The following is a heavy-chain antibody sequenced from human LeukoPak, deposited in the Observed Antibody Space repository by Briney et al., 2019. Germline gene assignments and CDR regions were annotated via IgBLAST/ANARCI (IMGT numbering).Heavy chain of an antibody. CDR3: ARDRYCSGGSCYLRRGMDV. J-gene: IGHJ6*02. D-gene: IGHD2-15*01. V-gene: IGHV3-30*04. CDR1: GFTFSSYA. Sequence: GGSLRLSCAASGFTFSSYAMHWVRQAPGKGLEWVAVISYDGSNKYYADSVEGRFTISRDNSKNTLYLQMNSLRAEDTAVYYCARDRYCSGGSCYLRRGMDVWGQGTTVTVSS. CDR2: ISYDGSNK.